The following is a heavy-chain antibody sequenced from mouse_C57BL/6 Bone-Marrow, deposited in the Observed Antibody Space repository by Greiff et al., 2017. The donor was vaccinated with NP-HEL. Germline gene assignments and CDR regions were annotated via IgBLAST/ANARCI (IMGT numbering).Heavy chain of an antibody. CDR3: ARPDIAWGFAY. Sequence: EVQVVESGGGLVKPGGSLKLSCAASGFTFSSYAMSWVRQTPEKRLEWVATISDGGSYTYYPDNVKGRFTISRDNAKNNLYLQMSHLKSEDTAMYYCARPDIAWGFAYWGQGTLVTVSA. J-gene: IGHJ3*01. CDR2: ISDGGSYT. CDR1: GFTFSSYA. V-gene: IGHV5-4*01. D-gene: IGHD1-3*01.